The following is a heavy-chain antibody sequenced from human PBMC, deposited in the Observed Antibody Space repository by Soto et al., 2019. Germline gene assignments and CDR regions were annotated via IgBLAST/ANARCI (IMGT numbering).Heavy chain of an antibody. D-gene: IGHD2-2*01. V-gene: IGHV1-69*06. CDR3: ARDDCSSTSCLYGMDV. Sequence: QVQLVQSGAEVKKPGSSVKVSCKASGGTLGFSWVRQAPGQGLEWMGGIIPEFGTTNYAAKFQGRVTIIADKATNTAYMELRGLRSEDTAVYYCARDDCSSTSCLYGMDVWGQGTTVTVSS. CDR2: IIPEFGTT. J-gene: IGHJ6*02. CDR1: GGTLG.